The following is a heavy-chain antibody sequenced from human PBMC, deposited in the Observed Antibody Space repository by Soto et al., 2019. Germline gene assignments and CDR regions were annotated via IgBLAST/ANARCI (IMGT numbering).Heavy chain of an antibody. Sequence: QLQLQESRSGLVKPSQTLSLTCAVSGGSITSGGYSWCWIRQPPGKGLEWIANIYHSGNTYYNPSLKSRVTISLNRSNNQLYLDLSSVTAADTAVYYCARVVVVPAIWGDYFVSWGQGTLVTVSS. V-gene: IGHV4-30-2*01. CDR1: GGSITSGGYS. CDR3: ARVVVVPAIWGDYFVS. CDR2: IYHSGNT. J-gene: IGHJ4*02. D-gene: IGHD2-15*01.